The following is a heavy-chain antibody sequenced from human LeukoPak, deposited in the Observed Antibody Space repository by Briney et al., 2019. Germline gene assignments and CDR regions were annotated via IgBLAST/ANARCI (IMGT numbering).Heavy chain of an antibody. D-gene: IGHD4-17*01. Sequence: ASVKVSCKASGGTFSSYAISWVRQAPGQVLEWMGRIIPILGIANYAQKFQGRVTITADKSTSTAYMELSSLRSEDTALYYCARVSTVTTNEDYWGQGTLVTVSS. J-gene: IGHJ4*02. CDR2: IIPILGIA. CDR3: ARVSTVTTNEDY. V-gene: IGHV1-69*04. CDR1: GGTFSSYA.